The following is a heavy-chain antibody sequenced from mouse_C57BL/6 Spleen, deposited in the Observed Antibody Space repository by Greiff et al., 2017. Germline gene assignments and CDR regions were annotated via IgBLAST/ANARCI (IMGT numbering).Heavy chain of an antibody. CDR2: IDPSDSYT. Sequence: QVHVKQPGAELVRPGTSVKLSCKASGYTFTSYWMHWVKQRPGQGLEWIGVIDPSDSYTNYNQKFKGKATLTVDTSSSTAYMQLSSLTSEDSAVYYCARGMYKITRYFDYWGQGTTLTVSS. V-gene: IGHV1-59*01. J-gene: IGHJ2*01. CDR1: GYTFTSYW. D-gene: IGHD2-4*01. CDR3: ARGMYKITRYFDY.